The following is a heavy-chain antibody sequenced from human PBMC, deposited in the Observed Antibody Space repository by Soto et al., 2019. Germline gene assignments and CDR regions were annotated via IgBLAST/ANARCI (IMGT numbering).Heavy chain of an antibody. D-gene: IGHD6-6*01. V-gene: IGHV4-59*13. CDR1: GGSISSYY. CDR2: IYYSGGT. J-gene: IGHJ4*02. Sequence: ASETLSLTCTVSGGSISSYYWSWIRQPPGKGLEWIGYIYYSGGTNYNPSLKSLVTISVDTSKNQFSLKLSSVTAADTAVYYCARVGSISIAALESPFYXLGQGTRVTASX. CDR3: ARVGSISIAALESPFYX.